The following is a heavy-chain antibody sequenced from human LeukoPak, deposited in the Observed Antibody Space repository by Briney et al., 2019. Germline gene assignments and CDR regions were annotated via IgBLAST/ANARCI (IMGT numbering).Heavy chain of an antibody. V-gene: IGHV4-34*01. CDR3: ARGVSDQN. CDR2: ISHSGTT. Sequence: SETLSLTCAVYGGSFSGYYRSWIRQSPGKGLEWIGEISHSGTTYYNPSLKSRVTISLDTSKNQFFLKLTSVTAADTAVYYCARGVSDQNWGQGTLVTVSS. J-gene: IGHJ4*02. CDR1: GGSFSGYY.